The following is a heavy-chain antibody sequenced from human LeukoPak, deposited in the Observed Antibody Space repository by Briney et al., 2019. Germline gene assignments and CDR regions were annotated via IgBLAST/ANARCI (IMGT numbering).Heavy chain of an antibody. J-gene: IGHJ4*02. V-gene: IGHV4-59*01. Sequence: SETLSLTCTVSGGSISSYYWSWIRQPPGKGLEWIGYIYYSGSTNYNPSLKSRVTISVDTSKNQFSLKLSSVTAADTAVYYCARESGDGYNSICFDYWGQGTLVTVSS. D-gene: IGHD5-24*01. CDR3: ARESGDGYNSICFDY. CDR2: IYYSGST. CDR1: GGSISSYY.